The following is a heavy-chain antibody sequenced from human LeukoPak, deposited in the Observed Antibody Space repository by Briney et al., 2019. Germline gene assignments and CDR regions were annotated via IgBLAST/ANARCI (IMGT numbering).Heavy chain of an antibody. V-gene: IGHV3-30*02. D-gene: IGHD2-15*01. CDR3: AKNLIQYCSGGSCHLGAFDI. J-gene: IGHJ3*02. CDR1: GFTFSSYG. Sequence: GGSLRLSCAASGFTFSSYGMHWVRQAPGKGLEWVAFIRYDGSNKYYADSVKGRFTISRDNSKNTLYLQMYSLRAEDTAVYYCAKNLIQYCSGGSCHLGAFDIWGQGTMVTVSS. CDR2: IRYDGSNK.